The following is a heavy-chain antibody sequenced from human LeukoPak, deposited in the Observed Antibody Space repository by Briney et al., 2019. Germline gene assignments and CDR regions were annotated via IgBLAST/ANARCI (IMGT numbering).Heavy chain of an antibody. J-gene: IGHJ4*02. CDR1: GFTFDDYA. Sequence: GGSLRLSCAASGFTFDDYAMHWVRQAPGKGLEWVSGISWNSGSVGYADSVKGRFTISRDNAKNSLYLQMNTLRAEDTAVYYCAKDQLYCSGGSCYSGHDYWGQGTLVTVSS. CDR2: ISWNSGSV. D-gene: IGHD2-15*01. V-gene: IGHV3-9*01. CDR3: AKDQLYCSGGSCYSGHDY.